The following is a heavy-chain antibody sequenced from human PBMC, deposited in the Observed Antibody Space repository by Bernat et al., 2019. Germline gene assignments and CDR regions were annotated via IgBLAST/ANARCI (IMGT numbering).Heavy chain of an antibody. CDR1: GFTFGDYA. CDR3: TRVGDTGASGVTDGDGLGGNDY. Sequence: EVQLVESGGGLAKPGRSLRLSCTASGFTFGDYAMSWFRQAPGKGPVWVGFIRSKDYGGTTEYAACVKGRLTIARADSKSVAYMQMNRLKTEETGVYYGTRVGDTGASGVTDGDGLGGNDYWGQGTMVTVSS. CDR2: IRSKDYGGTT. J-gene: IGHJ4*01. D-gene: IGHD3-10*01. V-gene: IGHV3-49*05.